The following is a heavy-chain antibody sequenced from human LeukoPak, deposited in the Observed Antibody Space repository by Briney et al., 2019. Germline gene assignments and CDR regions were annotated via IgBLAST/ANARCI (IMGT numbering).Heavy chain of an antibody. J-gene: IGHJ4*02. Sequence: SETLSLTCTVSGGSISSYYWSWIRQPPGKGLEWIGYIYYSGSTNYNPSLKSRVTIPVDTSKNQFSLKLSSVTAADTAVYYCARHLRVGATHPYYFDYWGQGTLVTVSS. CDR2: IYYSGST. CDR3: ARHLRVGATHPYYFDY. D-gene: IGHD1-26*01. CDR1: GGSISSYY. V-gene: IGHV4-59*08.